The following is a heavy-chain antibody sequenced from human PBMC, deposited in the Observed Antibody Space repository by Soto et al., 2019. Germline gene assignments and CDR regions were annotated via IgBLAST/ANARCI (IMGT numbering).Heavy chain of an antibody. CDR1: GGSISSGDYY. Sequence: SETLSLTCTVSGGSISSGDYYWSWIRQPPGKGLEWIGYIYYSGSTYYNPSLKSRVTISVDTSKNQFSLKLSSVTAADTAVYYCARANGYSYAYYFDYWGQGTLVTVSS. CDR2: IYYSGST. CDR3: ARANGYSYAYYFDY. D-gene: IGHD5-18*01. J-gene: IGHJ4*02. V-gene: IGHV4-30-4*02.